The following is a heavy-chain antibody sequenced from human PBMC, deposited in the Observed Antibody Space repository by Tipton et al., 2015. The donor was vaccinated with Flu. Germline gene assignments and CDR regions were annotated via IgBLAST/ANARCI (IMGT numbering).Heavy chain of an antibody. CDR2: INQDGRER. Sequence: GSLRLSCAASGFTFSTFWMSWVRQAPGKGLEWMANINQDGRERYFVDSVKGRFTISRDNAKNSLYLQMNSLRAEDTAVYYCAREEGHYYDTSGFFDYWGQGTLVTVSS. V-gene: IGHV3-7*01. D-gene: IGHD3-22*01. J-gene: IGHJ4*02. CDR1: GFTFSTFW. CDR3: AREEGHYYDTSGFFDY.